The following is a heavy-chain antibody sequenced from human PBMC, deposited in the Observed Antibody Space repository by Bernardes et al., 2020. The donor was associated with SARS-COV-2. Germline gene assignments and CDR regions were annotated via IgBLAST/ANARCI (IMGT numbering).Heavy chain of an antibody. J-gene: IGHJ4*02. CDR1: GYTFTSYG. D-gene: IGHD6-19*01. CDR2: ISAYNGNT. CDR3: ARGGELYSSGWHYYFDY. Sequence: ASVKVSCKASGYTFTSYGISWVRQAPGQGLEWMGWISAYNGNTNYAQKLQGRVTMTTDTSTSTAYMELRSLRSDDTAVYYCARGGELYSSGWHYYFDYWGQGTLVTVSS. V-gene: IGHV1-18*04.